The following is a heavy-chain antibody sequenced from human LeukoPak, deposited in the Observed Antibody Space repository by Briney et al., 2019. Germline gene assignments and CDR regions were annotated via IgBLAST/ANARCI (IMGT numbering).Heavy chain of an antibody. CDR1: GYTLTELS. J-gene: IGHJ4*02. D-gene: IGHD2-2*01. V-gene: IGHV1-24*01. CDR2: FDPEDGET. CDR3: ATVTFLGYCSSTSCYERDY. Sequence: EASVKVSCKVSGYTLTELSMHWVRQAPGKGLEWMGGFDPEDGETVHAQKFQGRVTMTEDTSTDTAYMELSSLRSEDTAVYYCATVTFLGYCSSTSCYERDYWGQGTLVTVSS.